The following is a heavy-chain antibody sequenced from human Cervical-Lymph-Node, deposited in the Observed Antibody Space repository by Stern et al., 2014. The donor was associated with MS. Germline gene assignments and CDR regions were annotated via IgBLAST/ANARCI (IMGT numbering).Heavy chain of an antibody. Sequence: QITLKESGPALVKPTQTLTLTCTLSGFSLSTGGMCVSWIRQPPGKALEWLASIDWDDDKYYSTSLKTRLTISKDTSKNQVVLTMTNMDPADTGTYFCARATNDYYYRSGMDVWGQGTTVTVSS. CDR3: ARATNDYYYRSGMDV. CDR1: GFSLSTGGMC. V-gene: IGHV2-70*15. J-gene: IGHJ6*02. CDR2: IDWDDDK. D-gene: IGHD5-12*01.